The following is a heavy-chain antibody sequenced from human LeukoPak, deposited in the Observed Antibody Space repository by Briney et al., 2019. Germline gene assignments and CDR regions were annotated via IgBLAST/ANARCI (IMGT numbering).Heavy chain of an antibody. CDR1: GYTFTSYY. D-gene: IGHD3-22*01. J-gene: IGHJ4*02. Sequence: GASVKVSCKASGYTFTSYYMQWVRQAPGQGLEWMGIINPSGGSTSYAQKFQGRVTMTRDTSTSTVYMELSSLRSEDTAVYYCARVVRDYYDSSGPQGFDYWGQGTLVTVSS. V-gene: IGHV1-46*01. CDR3: ARVVRDYYDSSGPQGFDY. CDR2: INPSGGST.